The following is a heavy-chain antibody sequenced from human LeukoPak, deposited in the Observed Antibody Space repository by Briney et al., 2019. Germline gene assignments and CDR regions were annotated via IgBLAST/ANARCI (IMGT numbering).Heavy chain of an antibody. CDR2: TRNKANSHTT. CDR3: ARENLGYCSGGSCYGPSPGAFDI. Sequence: GGSLRLSCAASGFTFSDHYMDWVRQAPGKGLEWVGRTRNKANSHTTEYAASAKGRFTISRGDSKNSLYLQMNSLKTEDTAVYYCARENLGYCSGGSCYGPSPGAFDIWGQGTMVTVSS. D-gene: IGHD2-15*01. V-gene: IGHV3-72*01. J-gene: IGHJ3*02. CDR1: GFTFSDHY.